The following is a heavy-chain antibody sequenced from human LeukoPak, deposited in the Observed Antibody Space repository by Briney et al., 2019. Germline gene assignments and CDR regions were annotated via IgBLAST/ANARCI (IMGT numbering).Heavy chain of an antibody. CDR1: GFTVSSNY. Sequence: PGGSLRLSCAASGFTVSSNYMSWVRQAPGKGLEWASVIYSGGSTYYADSVKGRFTISRDNSKNTLYLQMNSLRAEDTAVYYCARGGYSYGPDFDYWGQGTLVTVSS. CDR3: ARGGYSYGPDFDY. CDR2: IYSGGST. J-gene: IGHJ4*02. D-gene: IGHD5-18*01. V-gene: IGHV3-66*01.